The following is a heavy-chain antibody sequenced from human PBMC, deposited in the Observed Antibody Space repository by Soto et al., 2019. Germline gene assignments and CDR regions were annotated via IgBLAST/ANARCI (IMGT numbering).Heavy chain of an antibody. D-gene: IGHD4-17*01. J-gene: IGHJ1*01. V-gene: IGHV4-59*01. CDR2: IYYSGST. CDR1: GGSISSYY. CDR3: ARAGGDYGDYGLFFQH. Sequence: NPSETLSLTCTVSGGSISSYYWSWIRQPPGKGLEWIGYIYYSGSTNYNPSLKSRVTISVDTSKNQFSLKLSSVTAADTAVYYCARAGGDYGDYGLFFQHWGQGTLVTVSS.